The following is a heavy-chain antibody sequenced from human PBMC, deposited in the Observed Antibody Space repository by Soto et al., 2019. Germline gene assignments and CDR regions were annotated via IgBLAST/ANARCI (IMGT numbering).Heavy chain of an antibody. Sequence: QVHLVQSGAEVKRPGASVKVSCKASGYTLTDYYIHWVRQAPGQGLEWLGWINPNSGGTNYAQKFRGGVTLSRDTSISTSYLELGRLTPDDTAVYYCARDGGVASVYGMDVWGQGTTVTVSS. CDR2: INPNSGGT. CDR3: ARDGGVASVYGMDV. J-gene: IGHJ6*02. V-gene: IGHV1-2*02. CDR1: GYTLTDYY. D-gene: IGHD5-12*01.